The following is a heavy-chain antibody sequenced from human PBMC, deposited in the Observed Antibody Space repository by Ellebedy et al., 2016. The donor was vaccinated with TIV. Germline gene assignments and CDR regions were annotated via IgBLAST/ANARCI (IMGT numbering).Heavy chain of an antibody. V-gene: IGHV1-2*04. CDR3: ARDVGVYWGLDP. D-gene: IGHD3-16*01. CDR2: INPNSGGT. CDR1: GYTFTSYG. J-gene: IGHJ5*02. Sequence: ASVKVSXKASGYTFTSYGISWVRQAPGQGLEWMGWINPNSGGTNYAQKFQGWVTMTRDTSISTAYMELSRLRSDDTAVYYCARDVGVYWGLDPWGQGTLVTVSS.